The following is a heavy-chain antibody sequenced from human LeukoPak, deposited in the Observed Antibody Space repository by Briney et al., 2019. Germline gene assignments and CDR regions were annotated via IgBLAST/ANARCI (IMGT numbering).Heavy chain of an antibody. D-gene: IGHD1-1*01. V-gene: IGHV3-7*01. CDR2: INQDGGTK. J-gene: IGHJ4*02. CDR3: ARHTLWRFDY. CDR1: GFTFTNYW. Sequence: GGSLRLSCAAYGFTFTNYWLTWVRQAPGKGLEWVANINQDGGTKYYVDSMKGRFTISRDNAKNLVYLQINSLRAEDTAVYFCARHTLWRFDYWGQGALVTVSS.